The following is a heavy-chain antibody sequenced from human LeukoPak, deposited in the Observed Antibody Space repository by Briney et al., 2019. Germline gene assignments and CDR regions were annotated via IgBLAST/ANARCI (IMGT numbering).Heavy chain of an antibody. V-gene: IGHV3-23*01. D-gene: IGHD2-15*01. J-gene: IGHJ4*02. CDR1: GFTFSSYA. Sequence: PGGSLRLSCAASGFTFSSYAMSWVRQAPGKGLEWVSAISGSGGSTYYADSVKGRFTISRDNSKNTLYLQMNSLRAEDTAVHYCAKDHLGYCSGGSCSTTYFDYWGQGTLVTVSS. CDR3: AKDHLGYCSGGSCSTTYFDY. CDR2: ISGSGGST.